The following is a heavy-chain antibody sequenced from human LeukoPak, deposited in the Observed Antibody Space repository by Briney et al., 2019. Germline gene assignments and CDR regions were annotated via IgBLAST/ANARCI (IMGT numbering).Heavy chain of an antibody. D-gene: IGHD3-22*01. CDR1: GYPFTSYG. V-gene: IGHV1-18*01. CDR3: ARPYYDSSAPPYDY. Sequence: GASVKVSCKASGYPFTSYGISWVRQAPGQGREWMGWISAYNGNTNYAQKLQGRVTMTTDTSTSTAYMELRSLRSDDTAVYYCARPYYDSSAPPYDYWGQGTLVIVSS. J-gene: IGHJ4*02. CDR2: ISAYNGNT.